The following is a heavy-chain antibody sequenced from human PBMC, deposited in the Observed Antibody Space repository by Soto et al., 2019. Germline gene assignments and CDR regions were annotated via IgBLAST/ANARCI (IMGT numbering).Heavy chain of an antibody. J-gene: IGHJ2*01. CDR2: INAGNGNT. D-gene: IGHD3-22*01. V-gene: IGHV1-3*01. Sequence: QVQLVQSGAEVKKPGSSVKVSCKASGGTFSSYAISWVRQAPGQGLEWMGGINAGNGNTKYSQKFQGRVTITRDTSASTAYMELSSLRSEDTAVYYCARDYAYYYDSSGWGGLDLWGRGTLVTVSS. CDR1: GGTFSSYA. CDR3: ARDYAYYYDSSGWGGLDL.